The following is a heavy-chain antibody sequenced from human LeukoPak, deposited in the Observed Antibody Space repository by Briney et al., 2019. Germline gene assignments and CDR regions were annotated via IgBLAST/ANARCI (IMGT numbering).Heavy chain of an antibody. CDR1: GFTFSSYW. CDR3: AGYCSSTSCYQGDAFDI. V-gene: IGHV3-7*01. D-gene: IGHD2-2*01. CDR2: IKQDGSEK. Sequence: GGSLRLSCAASGFTFSSYWMSWVRQAPGKGLEWVANIKQDGSEKYYVDSVKGRFTISRDNAKNSLYLQMNSLRAEDTAVYYCAGYCSSTSCYQGDAFDIWGQGTMVTVSS. J-gene: IGHJ3*02.